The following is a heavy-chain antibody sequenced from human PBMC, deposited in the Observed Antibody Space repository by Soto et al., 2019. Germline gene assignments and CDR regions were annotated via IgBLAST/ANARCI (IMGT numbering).Heavy chain of an antibody. Sequence: QVQLQESGSGLVKPSETLSLTCTVSGASISSHYWSWIRQAPGKGLEWIANINYNGNTNYNPSLKSRVTISVDTSKNQFSLTVISVTAADTAVYYCAGGGSIVVATRRLMDVWGRGTTVTVSS. CDR1: GASISSHY. CDR2: INYNGNT. CDR3: AGGGSIVVATRRLMDV. J-gene: IGHJ6*03. D-gene: IGHD3-22*01. V-gene: IGHV4-59*08.